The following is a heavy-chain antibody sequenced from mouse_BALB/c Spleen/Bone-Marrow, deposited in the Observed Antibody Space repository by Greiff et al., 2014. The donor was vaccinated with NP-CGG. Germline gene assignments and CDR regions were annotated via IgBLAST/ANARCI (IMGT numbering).Heavy chain of an antibody. V-gene: IGHV1-31*01. D-gene: IGHD3-2*01. CDR2: INPYNGGA. CDR1: GYSFTGYT. CDR3: ARGQLGLKYYAMDY. J-gene: IGHJ4*01. Sequence: VQLQQSGPELVKPGASMKISCKASGYSFTGYTMNWVKQSHGKNLEWIGLINPYNGGASYNQKFKGKATLTVDKSSSTAYMELLSLTSEDSAVYYCARGQLGLKYYAMDYWGQGTSVTVSS.